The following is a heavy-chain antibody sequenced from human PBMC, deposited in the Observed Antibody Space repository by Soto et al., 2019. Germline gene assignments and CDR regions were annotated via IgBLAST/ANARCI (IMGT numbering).Heavy chain of an antibody. CDR2: VYYSGTT. J-gene: IGHJ4*02. CDR3: ARTKAVTNTLRSRYFFDY. Sequence: ESLSLACSVSGASVSDKTYYWSSIRQPPAKRLEWSGYVYYSGTTNYNPSLKSRVTISVDLSKNRFSLRLSSVTTADTALYYCARTKAVTNTLRSRYFFDYWGQGTLVTVSS. V-gene: IGHV4-61*01. D-gene: IGHD4-17*01. CDR1: GASVSDKTYY.